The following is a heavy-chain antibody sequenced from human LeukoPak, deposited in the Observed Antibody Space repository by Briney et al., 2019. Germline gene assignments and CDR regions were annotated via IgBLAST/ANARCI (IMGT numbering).Heavy chain of an antibody. CDR1: GFTFSSYE. J-gene: IGHJ6*04. CDR2: ISSSGSTI. V-gene: IGHV3-48*03. D-gene: IGHD3-10*02. CDR3: AELGITMIGGV. Sequence: QPGGSLRLSCAASGFTFSSYEMNWVRQAPGKGLEWVSYISSSGSTIYYADSVKGRFTISRDNAKNSLYLQMNSLRAEDTAVYSCAELGITMIGGVWGKGTTVTISS.